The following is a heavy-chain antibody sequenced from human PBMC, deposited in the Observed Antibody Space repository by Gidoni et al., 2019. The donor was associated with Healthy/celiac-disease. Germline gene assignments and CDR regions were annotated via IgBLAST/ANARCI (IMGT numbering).Heavy chain of an antibody. J-gene: IGHJ5*02. D-gene: IGHD3-22*01. Sequence: QVQLQESGPGLVKPSQTLSLTCTVPGGSISSGDYYWSWIRQPPGKGLEWIWYIYYSGSTYYNPSLKSRVTISVDTSKNQFSLKLSSVTAADTAVYYCARILYYYDSSGYFTGWFDPWGQGTLVTVSS. V-gene: IGHV4-30-4*01. CDR1: GGSISSGDYY. CDR2: IYYSGST. CDR3: ARILYYYDSSGYFTGWFDP.